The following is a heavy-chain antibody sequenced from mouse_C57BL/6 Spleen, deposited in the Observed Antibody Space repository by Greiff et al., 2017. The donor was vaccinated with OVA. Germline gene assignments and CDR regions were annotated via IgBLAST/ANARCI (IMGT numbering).Heavy chain of an antibody. J-gene: IGHJ4*01. Sequence: VQLQQSGAELVRPGASVKLSCKASGYTFTDYYINWVKQRPGQGLEWIARIYPGSGNTYYNEKFKGKATLTAEKSSSTAYMQLSSLTSEDSAVYFCARTDWDPYAMDYWGQGTSVTVSS. CDR2: IYPGSGNT. V-gene: IGHV1-76*01. CDR3: ARTDWDPYAMDY. CDR1: GYTFTDYY. D-gene: IGHD4-1*01.